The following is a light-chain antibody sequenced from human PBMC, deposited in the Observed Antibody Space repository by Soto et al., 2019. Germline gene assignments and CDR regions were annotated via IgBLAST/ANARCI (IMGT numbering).Light chain of an antibody. CDR2: GAS. Sequence: ESVLTQSPGSLSLSPGERATVSCRASQSVSSSYLAWYQQKPGQAPRLLIYGASSRATGIPDRFSGSGSGTDFTLTISRLEPEDFAVYYCQQYGSSQYTFGPGTKLEIK. CDR3: QQYGSSQYT. CDR1: QSVSSSY. V-gene: IGKV3-20*01. J-gene: IGKJ2*01.